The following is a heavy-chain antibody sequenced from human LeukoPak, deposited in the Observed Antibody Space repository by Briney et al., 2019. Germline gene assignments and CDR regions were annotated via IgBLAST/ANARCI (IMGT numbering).Heavy chain of an antibody. J-gene: IGHJ4*02. Sequence: GGSLRLSCAASGCTFSSYNMNWVRQAPGKGLEWVSYISSSSSTIYYADSVKGRFTISRDNAKNSLYLQMNSLRDEDTAVYYCAREYSSSSGSVSDYWGQGTLVTVSS. V-gene: IGHV3-48*02. D-gene: IGHD6-6*01. CDR2: ISSSSSTI. CDR3: AREYSSSSGSVSDY. CDR1: GCTFSSYN.